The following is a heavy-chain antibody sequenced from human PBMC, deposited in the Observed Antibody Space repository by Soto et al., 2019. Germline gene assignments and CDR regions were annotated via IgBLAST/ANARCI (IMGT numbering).Heavy chain of an antibody. Sequence: QVQLVESGGGVVQPGRSLRLSCAASGFTFSSYAMHWVRQAPGKGLECVAVISYDGSNKYYADSVKGRFTISRDNSQNAPYLQMNSLRAEDTAVFYCARDQTGITTAGGGRIDYWGQGSLVTVSS. V-gene: IGHV3-30-3*01. D-gene: IGHD6-13*01. CDR2: ISYDGSNK. CDR3: ARDQTGITTAGGGRIDY. CDR1: GFTFSSYA. J-gene: IGHJ4*02.